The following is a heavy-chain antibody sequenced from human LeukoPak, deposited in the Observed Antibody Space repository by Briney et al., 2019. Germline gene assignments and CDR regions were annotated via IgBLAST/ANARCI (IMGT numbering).Heavy chain of an antibody. J-gene: IGHJ6*02. D-gene: IGHD1-26*01. CDR2: ISRSSSYT. Sequence: GGSLRLSCAASGFTFSDYYMSWIRQAPGKGLEWVSYISRSSSYTNYADSVKGRFTISRDNAKNSLYLQMNSLRAEDTAVYYCARDSGSRGDDYYYYGMDVWGQGTTVTVSS. CDR3: ARDSGSRGDDYYYYGMDV. V-gene: IGHV3-11*06. CDR1: GFTFSDYY.